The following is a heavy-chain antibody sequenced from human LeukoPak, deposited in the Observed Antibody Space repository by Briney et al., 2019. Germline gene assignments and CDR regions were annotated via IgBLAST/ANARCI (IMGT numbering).Heavy chain of an antibody. J-gene: IGHJ3*02. V-gene: IGHV3-21*01. Sequence: GGSLRLSCAASGFTFSSYSMNWVRQAPGKGLEWVSSISSSSSYIYYADSVKGRFTISRDNAKNSLYLQMNSLRAEDTAVYYCARYHYDSLKNSHGDAFDIRGQGTMVTVSS. CDR1: GFTFSSYS. CDR2: ISSSSSYI. CDR3: ARYHYDSLKNSHGDAFDI. D-gene: IGHD3-22*01.